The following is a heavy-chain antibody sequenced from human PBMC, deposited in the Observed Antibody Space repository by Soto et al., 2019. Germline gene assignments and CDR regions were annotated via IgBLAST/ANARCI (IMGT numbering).Heavy chain of an antibody. Sequence: ASVKVSCKASGYTFTSYAMHWVRQAPGQRLEWMGWINAGNGNTKYSQKFQGRVTITRDTSASTAYMELSSLRSEDTAVYYCARTGGYCSSTSCYRGRDYYYCYGMDVWGQGTTVTVSS. CDR2: INAGNGNT. V-gene: IGHV1-3*01. CDR3: ARTGGYCSSTSCYRGRDYYYCYGMDV. J-gene: IGHJ6*02. D-gene: IGHD2-2*02. CDR1: GYTFTSYA.